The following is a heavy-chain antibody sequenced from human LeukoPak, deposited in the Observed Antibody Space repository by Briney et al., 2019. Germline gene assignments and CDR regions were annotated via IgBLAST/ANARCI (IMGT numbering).Heavy chain of an antibody. CDR3: GRLNGVVVPAANYYYYMDV. CDR1: GFTFSSYS. J-gene: IGHJ6*03. D-gene: IGHD2-2*01. V-gene: IGHV3-21*01. CDR2: ISSSSSYI. Sequence: PGGSLRLSCAASGFTFSSYSMNWVRQAPGKGLEWVSSISSSSSYIYYADSVKGRFTISRDNAKNSLYLQMNSLRAEDTAVYYCGRLNGVVVPAANYYYYMDVWGKGTTVTVSS.